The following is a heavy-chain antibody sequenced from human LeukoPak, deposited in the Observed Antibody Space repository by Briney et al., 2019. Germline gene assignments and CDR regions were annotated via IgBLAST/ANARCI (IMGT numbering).Heavy chain of an antibody. CDR3: ARLLFGSSYYFDY. V-gene: IGHV4-39*01. CDR2: IYYSGST. D-gene: IGHD2-21*01. CDR1: GGSISSSSYY. Sequence: PSETLSLTCTVSGGSISSSSYYWGWIRQPPGKGLEWIGSIYYSGSTYYNPSLKSRVTTSVDTSKNQFSLKLSSVTAADTAVYYCARLLFGSSYYFDYWGQGTLVTVSS. J-gene: IGHJ4*02.